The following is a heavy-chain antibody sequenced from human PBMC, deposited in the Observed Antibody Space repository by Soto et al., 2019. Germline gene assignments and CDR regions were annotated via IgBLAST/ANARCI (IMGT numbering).Heavy chain of an antibody. CDR3: AHRPSHFSPMGYDV. J-gene: IGHJ3*01. CDR2: IYWDDEK. CDR1: GFSLTTTGLG. D-gene: IGHD3-10*01. Sequence: QITLKESGPPLVKPTQTLTLTCTFSGFSLTTTGLGVGWIRQPPGKALEWLALIYWDDEKRYSPPLKSRLTITKDTSKNQVVLTMTDLAPVDTATYYCAHRPSHFSPMGYDVWGQKTMVTVSA. V-gene: IGHV2-5*02.